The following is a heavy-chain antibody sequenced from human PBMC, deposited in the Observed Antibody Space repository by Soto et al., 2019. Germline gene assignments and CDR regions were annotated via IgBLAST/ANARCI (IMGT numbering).Heavy chain of an antibody. V-gene: IGHV4-34*01. CDR1: GGSFSGYY. CDR2: INHSGST. D-gene: IGHD5-18*01. Sequence: SETLSLTCAVYGGSFSGYYWSWIRQPPGKGLEWIGEINHSGSTNYNPSLKSRVTISVDTSKNQFSLKLSSVTAADTAVYYCARGGYRTRYYYYYGMDVWGQGTTVTAP. J-gene: IGHJ6*02. CDR3: ARGGYRTRYYYYYGMDV.